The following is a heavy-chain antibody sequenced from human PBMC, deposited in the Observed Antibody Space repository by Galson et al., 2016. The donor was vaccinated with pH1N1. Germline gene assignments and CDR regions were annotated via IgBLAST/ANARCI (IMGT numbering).Heavy chain of an antibody. Sequence: SVKVSCKASGYTFTTSYIHWVRQAPGEGLEWMGVIDPSGGGTTYAQKFQARVTMTRDTSTSTVYLDLSRLKSEDTSVYYCTRDLGRRREFWGQGTLSPSPQ. CDR1: GYTFTTSY. CDR3: TRDLGRRREF. V-gene: IGHV1-46*01. CDR2: IDPSGGGT. J-gene: IGHJ4*02. D-gene: IGHD1-26*01.